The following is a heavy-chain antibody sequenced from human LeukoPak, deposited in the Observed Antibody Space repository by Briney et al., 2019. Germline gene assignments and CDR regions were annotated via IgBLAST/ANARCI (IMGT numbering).Heavy chain of an antibody. J-gene: IGHJ4*02. D-gene: IGHD5-18*01. V-gene: IGHV4-39*07. CDR1: GGSISSSSYY. CDR2: IYYSGST. Sequence: SETLSLTCTVSGGSISSSSYYWGWIRQPPGKGLEWIGSIYYSGSTYYNPSLKSRVTISVDTSKNQFSLKLSSVTAADTAVYYCARDDNYGFGYWGQGTLVTVSS. CDR3: ARDDNYGFGY.